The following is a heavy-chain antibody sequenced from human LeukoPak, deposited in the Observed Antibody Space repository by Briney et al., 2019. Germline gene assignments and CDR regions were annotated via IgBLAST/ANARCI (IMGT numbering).Heavy chain of an antibody. CDR1: GFTFTSYA. CDR3: AKARIPSGNGYYSD. V-gene: IGHV3-23*01. CDR2: FSGASTT. J-gene: IGHJ4*02. Sequence: GGSLRLSCAASGFTFTSYAMSWVRQAPGKGLEWVSTFSGASTTSYADAVKGRFTISRDNSKNTLYLQMNSLRAEDTAIYYCAKARIPSGNGYYSDWGQGTLVTVSS. D-gene: IGHD3-22*01.